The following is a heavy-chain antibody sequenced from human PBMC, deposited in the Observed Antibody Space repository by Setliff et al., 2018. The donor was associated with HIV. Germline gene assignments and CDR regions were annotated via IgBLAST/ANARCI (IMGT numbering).Heavy chain of an antibody. CDR2: VYYSGGT. CDR3: ARLGDSGYDFRGYFDY. CDR1: GGSVSDTSYY. Sequence: PSETLSLTCTVSGGSVSDTSYYWGWIRQPPGKGLGWLANVYYSGGTYYNPSLNSRVTISADTSRNQFSLKLTSVTAADTALYFCARLGDSGYDFRGYFDYWGQGKLVTVSS. J-gene: IGHJ4*02. D-gene: IGHD5-12*01. V-gene: IGHV4-39*01.